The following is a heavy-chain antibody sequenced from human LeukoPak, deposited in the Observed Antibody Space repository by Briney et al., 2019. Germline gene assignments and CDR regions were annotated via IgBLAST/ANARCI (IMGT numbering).Heavy chain of an antibody. CDR1: GYTFTSYG. V-gene: IGHV1-2*02. CDR3: ARDLGGGLDAFDI. CDR2: INPNSGGT. D-gene: IGHD3/OR15-3a*01. Sequence: ASVKVSCKASGYTFTSYGISWVRQAPGQGLEWMGWINPNSGGTNYAQKFQGRVTMTRDTSISTAYMELSRLRSDDTAVYYCARDLGGGLDAFDIWGQGTMVTVSS. J-gene: IGHJ3*02.